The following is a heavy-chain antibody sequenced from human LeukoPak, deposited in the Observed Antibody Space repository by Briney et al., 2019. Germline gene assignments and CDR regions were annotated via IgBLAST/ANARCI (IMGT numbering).Heavy chain of an antibody. CDR3: ASVFSYDSSGYYFWRHPLGY. Sequence: GGSLRLSCAASGFTFTNYAMHWVRQAPGKGLVWVSRINSDGSSTSYADSVKGRFTISRDNAKNTLYLQMNSLRAEDTAVYYCASVFSYDSSGYYFWRHPLGYWGQGTLVTVSS. V-gene: IGHV3-74*01. D-gene: IGHD3-22*01. CDR2: INSDGSST. CDR1: GFTFTNYA. J-gene: IGHJ4*02.